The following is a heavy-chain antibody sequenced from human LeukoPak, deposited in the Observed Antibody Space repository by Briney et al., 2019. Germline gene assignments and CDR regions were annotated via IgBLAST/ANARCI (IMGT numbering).Heavy chain of an antibody. J-gene: IGHJ4*02. D-gene: IGHD3-22*01. Sequence: GGSLRLSCAASGFTFSSYSINWVRQAPGKGLEWVSYISSFSSTIYYADSVKGRFTISRDNAKNSLYLQMNSLRDEDTAVYYCARDYYDSGGYHPFDYWGQGTLVTVSS. CDR1: GFTFSSYS. CDR3: ARDYYDSGGYHPFDY. CDR2: ISSFSSTI. V-gene: IGHV3-48*02.